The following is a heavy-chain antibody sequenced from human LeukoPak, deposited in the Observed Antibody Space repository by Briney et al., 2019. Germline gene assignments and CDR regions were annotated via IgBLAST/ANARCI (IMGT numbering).Heavy chain of an antibody. Sequence: SETLSLTCTVSGDSISSSNCYWGWIRQPPGKGLEWIGEINHSGSTNYNPSLKSRVTISVDTSKNQFSLKLRSVTAADTAVYYCARKEGGQLVNTRRWFDPWGQGTLVTVSS. V-gene: IGHV4-39*07. CDR1: GDSISSSNCY. J-gene: IGHJ5*02. CDR2: INHSGST. D-gene: IGHD6-13*01. CDR3: ARKEGGQLVNTRRWFDP.